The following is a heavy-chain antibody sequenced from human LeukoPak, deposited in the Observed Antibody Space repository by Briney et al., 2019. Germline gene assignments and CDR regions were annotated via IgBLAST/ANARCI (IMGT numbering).Heavy chain of an antibody. Sequence: GGSLRLSCAASGFSFSTYWMHWVRQAPGEGLVWVSRINSDGSTINYADSVKGRFTISRDNAKNTLYLQMNGLRAEDTAVYYCAREEAPVEGDDAFDFWGQGTMVTVSS. CDR3: AREEAPVEGDDAFDF. D-gene: IGHD3-16*01. J-gene: IGHJ3*01. CDR1: GFSFSTYW. V-gene: IGHV3-74*01. CDR2: INSDGSTI.